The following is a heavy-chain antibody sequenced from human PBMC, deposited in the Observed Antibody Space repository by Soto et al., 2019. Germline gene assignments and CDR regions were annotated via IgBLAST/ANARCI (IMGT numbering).Heavy chain of an antibody. CDR3: ARVPSSSYHYFDY. D-gene: IGHD6-13*01. J-gene: IGHJ4*02. CDR1: GYTFTSYG. Sequence: ASVKVSCKASGYTFTSYGISWVRQAPGQGLEWMGWISAYNGNTNYAHKLQGRVTMTTDTSTSTAYMELSSLRAEDTAVYYCARVPSSSYHYFDYWGQGTLVTVSS. V-gene: IGHV1-18*01. CDR2: ISAYNGNT.